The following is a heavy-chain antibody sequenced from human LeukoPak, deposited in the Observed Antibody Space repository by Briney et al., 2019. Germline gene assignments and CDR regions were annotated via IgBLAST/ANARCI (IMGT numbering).Heavy chain of an antibody. CDR1: GLTFSVSA. CDR2: IKTKADNYAT. D-gene: IGHD6-25*01. Sequence: GGSLRLSCSASGLTFSVSAIHWVRQASGKGLEWVGRIKTKADNYATAYAASVKGRFTISRDDSTNTAYLQMNSLRTEDTAVYYCTHPAYYYNVDVWGKGTTVTVSS. V-gene: IGHV3-73*01. CDR3: THPAYYYNVDV. J-gene: IGHJ6*04.